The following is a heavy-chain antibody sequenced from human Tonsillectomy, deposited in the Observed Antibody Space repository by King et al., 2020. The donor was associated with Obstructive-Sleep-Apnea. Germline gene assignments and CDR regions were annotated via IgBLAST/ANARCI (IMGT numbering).Heavy chain of an antibody. D-gene: IGHD3-22*01. CDR3: ARERGHYRDSRGHGYFDL. V-gene: IGHV4-31*03. J-gene: IGHJ4*02. CDR2: IYFSGST. Sequence: QLQESGPGLVKPSQTLALTCTVSGVSIGANTYYWTWIRQHPGKGLEWIGYIYFSGSTYYNLSLKSRLTMSLDRSKNQFSLKLNSVTAADTAVYYCARERGHYRDSRGHGYFDLWGQGTLVTVSS. CDR1: GVSIGANTYY.